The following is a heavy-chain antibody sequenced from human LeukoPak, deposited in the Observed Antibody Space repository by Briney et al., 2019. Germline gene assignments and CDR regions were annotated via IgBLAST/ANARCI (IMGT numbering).Heavy chain of an antibody. J-gene: IGHJ3*02. V-gene: IGHV7-4-1*02. Sequence: SEKVSCKASVYTCSNYGVNWVRQAPGEALEWMGWMNTNSWDPTNAQRVTGRFVFSLDTSVSTAYLQTSSLRAEDTAVYYCARFRPHGYYDTFDIWGQGTMVTVS. CDR1: VYTCSNYG. CDR2: MNTNSWDP. D-gene: IGHD5-18*01. CDR3: ARFRPHGYYDTFDI.